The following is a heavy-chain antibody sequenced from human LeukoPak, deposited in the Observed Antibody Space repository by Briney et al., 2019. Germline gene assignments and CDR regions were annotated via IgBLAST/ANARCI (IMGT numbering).Heavy chain of an antibody. CDR3: ARQITMIVVVHDAFDI. V-gene: IGHV4-34*01. D-gene: IGHD3-22*01. Sequence: PSETLSLTCAVYGGSFSGYYWSWIRQPPGKGLEWIGEINHSGGTNYNPSLKSRVTISVDMSKNQFSLKLSSVTAADTAVYYCARQITMIVVVHDAFDIWGQGTMVTVSS. CDR1: GGSFSGYY. J-gene: IGHJ3*02. CDR2: INHSGGT.